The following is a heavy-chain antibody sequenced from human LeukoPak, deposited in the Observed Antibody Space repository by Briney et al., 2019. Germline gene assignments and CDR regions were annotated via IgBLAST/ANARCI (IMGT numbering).Heavy chain of an antibody. V-gene: IGHV1-18*01. Sequence: ASVKVSCKASGYTFTSYGISWVRQAPGQGLEWMGWISAYNGNTNYAQKLPGRVTMTTDTSTSTAYMELRSLRSDDTAVYYCARTPGNVRYCSSTSCYSDAFDIWGQGTMVTVSS. CDR2: ISAYNGNT. CDR1: GYTFTSYG. CDR3: ARTPGNVRYCSSTSCYSDAFDI. D-gene: IGHD2-2*02. J-gene: IGHJ3*02.